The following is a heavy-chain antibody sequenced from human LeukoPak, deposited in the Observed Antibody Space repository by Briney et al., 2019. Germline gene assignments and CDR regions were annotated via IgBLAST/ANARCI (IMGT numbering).Heavy chain of an antibody. D-gene: IGHD3-22*01. CDR1: GFTFSSYS. CDR2: ISGSGGST. V-gene: IGHV3-23*01. CDR3: AKSPLSGYTDYFDY. J-gene: IGHJ4*02. Sequence: GGSLRLSCAASGFTFSSYSMNWVRQAPGKGLEWVSAISGSGGSTYYADSVKGRFTISRDNSKNTLYLQMNSLRAEDTAVYYCAKSPLSGYTDYFDYWGQGTLVTVSS.